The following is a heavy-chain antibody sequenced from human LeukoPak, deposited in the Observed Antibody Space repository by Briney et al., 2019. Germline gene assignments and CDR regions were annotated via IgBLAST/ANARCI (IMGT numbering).Heavy chain of an antibody. CDR3: ARSTKYDSSGYYLDY. CDR1: GGSISSSNW. V-gene: IGHV4-4*02. J-gene: IGHJ4*02. D-gene: IGHD3-22*01. Sequence: SETLSLTCAVSGGSISSSNWWSWVRQPPGKGLEWIGEIYHSGSTNYNPSLKSRVTISVDKSKNQFSLKLSSVTAADTAVYYCARSTKYDSSGYYLDYWGQGTLVTVSS. CDR2: IYHSGST.